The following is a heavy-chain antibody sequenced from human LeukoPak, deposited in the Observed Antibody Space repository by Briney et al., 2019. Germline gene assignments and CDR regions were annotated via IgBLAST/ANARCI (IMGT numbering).Heavy chain of an antibody. CDR3: AKAADLLWFGDGPGFDY. Sequence: GGSLRLSCAASGFTFSSYAMSWVRQAPGKGLECVSAISGSGGSTYYADSVKGRFTISRDNSKNTLYLQMNSLRAEDTAVYYCAKAADLLWFGDGPGFDYWGQGTLVTVSS. CDR2: ISGSGGST. J-gene: IGHJ4*02. V-gene: IGHV3-23*01. CDR1: GFTFSSYA. D-gene: IGHD3-10*01.